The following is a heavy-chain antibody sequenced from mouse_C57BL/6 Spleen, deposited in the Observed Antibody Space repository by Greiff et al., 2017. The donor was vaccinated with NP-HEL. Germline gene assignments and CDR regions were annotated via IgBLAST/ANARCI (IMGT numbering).Heavy chain of an antibody. CDR2: ISDGGSYT. V-gene: IGHV5-4*01. CDR3: ARDMEGYYMDY. J-gene: IGHJ2*01. Sequence: EVKLVESGGGLVKPGGSLKLSCAASGFTFSSYAMSWVRQTPEKRLEWVATISDGGSYTYYPDNVKGRSTISRDNAKNNLYLQMSHLKSEDTAMYYCARDMEGYYMDYWGQGTTLTVSS. D-gene: IGHD2-12*01. CDR1: GFTFSSYA.